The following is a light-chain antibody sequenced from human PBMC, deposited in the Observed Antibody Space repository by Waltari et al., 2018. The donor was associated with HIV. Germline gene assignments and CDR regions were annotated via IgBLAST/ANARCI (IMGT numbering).Light chain of an antibody. CDR2: NTD. CDR3: AAWDDSLNTYV. V-gene: IGLV1-44*01. CDR1: SSNVGSTT. J-gene: IGLJ1*01. Sequence: QSVLTQPPSSSGTPGQRVTISCSGSSSNVGSTTVNWYQQLPGAAPKLLILNTDERPSGVPDRFSGSKSGTSASLAISGLQSEDEADYYCAAWDDSLNTYVFGSGTTVTVL.